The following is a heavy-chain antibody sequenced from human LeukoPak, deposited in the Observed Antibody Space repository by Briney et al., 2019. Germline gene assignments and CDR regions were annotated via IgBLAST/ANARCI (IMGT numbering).Heavy chain of an antibody. V-gene: IGHV4-59*01. CDR2: IYYSGST. CDR1: GGSISSYY. Sequence: PSETLSLTCTVAGGSISSYYWSWIRQPPGKGLEWNGYIYYSGSTNYNPSLKSRVTISVDTSKNQFSLKLSSVTAADTAVYYCARVGVSWFGERGRYYYGMDVWGKGTTVTVSS. D-gene: IGHD3-10*01. CDR3: ARVGVSWFGERGRYYYGMDV. J-gene: IGHJ6*04.